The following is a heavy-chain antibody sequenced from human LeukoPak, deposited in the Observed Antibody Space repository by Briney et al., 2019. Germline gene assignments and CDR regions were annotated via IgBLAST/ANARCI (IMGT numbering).Heavy chain of an antibody. CDR2: IYYSGST. CDR3: ARDLYYDSSGYYYVNYYYGMDV. J-gene: IGHJ6*02. CDR1: GGSISSSSYY. Sequence: SETLSLTCTVSGGSISSSSYYWGWIRQPPGKGLEWIGSIYYSGSTYYNPSLKSRVTISVDTSKNQFSLKLSSVTAADTAVYYCARDLYYDSSGYYYVNYYYGMDVWGQGTTVTVSS. D-gene: IGHD3-22*01. V-gene: IGHV4-39*02.